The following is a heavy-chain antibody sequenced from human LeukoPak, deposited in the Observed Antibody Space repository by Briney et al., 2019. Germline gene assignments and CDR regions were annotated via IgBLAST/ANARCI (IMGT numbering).Heavy chain of an antibody. V-gene: IGHV4-59*01. CDR3: ARVVTIFGVVVMDV. D-gene: IGHD3-3*01. Sequence: SETLSLTCTVSGGSISSYHWSWIRQPPGKGLEWIGYIYYSGSTNYNPFLKSRVTISVDTSKNQFSLKLSSVTAADTAVYYCARVVTIFGVVVMDVWGKGTTVTVSS. CDR2: IYYSGST. CDR1: GGSISSYH. J-gene: IGHJ6*04.